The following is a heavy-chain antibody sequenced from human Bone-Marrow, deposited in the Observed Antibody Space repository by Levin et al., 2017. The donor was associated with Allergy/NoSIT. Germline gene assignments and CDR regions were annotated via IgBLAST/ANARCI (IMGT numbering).Heavy chain of an antibody. CDR1: GYTFTSFD. J-gene: IGHJ4*02. CDR2: MYPNSDNA. V-gene: IGHV1-8*01. CDR3: ARGELGSGYLFDY. Sequence: GASVKVSCKTSGYTFTSFDINWVRQATGQGLEWMGWMYPNSDNAGYAQKFQGRGTMTRNTSISTAYMELSSLRSADTAIYYCARGELGSGYLFDYWGQGTLVTVSS. D-gene: IGHD5-12*01.